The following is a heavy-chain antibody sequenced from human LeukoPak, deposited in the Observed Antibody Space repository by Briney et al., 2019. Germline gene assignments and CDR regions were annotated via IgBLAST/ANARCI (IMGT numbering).Heavy chain of an antibody. D-gene: IGHD3-3*01. Sequence: GGSLRLSCAASGFTFSSYSMNWVRQAPGKGLEWVSSISSSSSYIYYADSVKGRFTISRDNAKNSLYLQTNSLRAEDTAVYYCAIERITIFGVVSYWGQGTLVTVSS. CDR3: AIERITIFGVVSY. CDR1: GFTFSSYS. CDR2: ISSSSSYI. J-gene: IGHJ4*02. V-gene: IGHV3-21*01.